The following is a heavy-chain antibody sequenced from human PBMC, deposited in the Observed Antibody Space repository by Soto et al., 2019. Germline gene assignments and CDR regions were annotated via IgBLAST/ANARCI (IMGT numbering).Heavy chain of an antibody. CDR3: ARVGSSGYYYGSIYYYYGMDV. Sequence: PSETLSLTCTVSGGSISSSSYYWGWIRQPPGKGLGWIGSIYYRGSTYYNPSLKSRVSISVDTSKNPFSLKLSSVTAADTAVYYCARVGSSGYYYGSIYYYYGMDVWGQGTTVTVSS. CDR2: IYYRGST. J-gene: IGHJ6*02. D-gene: IGHD3-22*01. CDR1: GGSISSSSYY. V-gene: IGHV4-39*01.